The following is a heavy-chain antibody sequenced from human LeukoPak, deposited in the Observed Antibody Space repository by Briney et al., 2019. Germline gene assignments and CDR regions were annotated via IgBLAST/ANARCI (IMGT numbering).Heavy chain of an antibody. CDR1: GFTFSSYG. CDR2: IWYDGSNK. Sequence: GGSLRLSCAASGFTFSSYGMHWVRQAPGKGLEWVAVIWYDGSNKYYADSVKGRFTISRDNSKNTLYLQMNSLRAEDTAVYYCARQHSGSLDFDYWGRGTLVTVSS. CDR3: ARQHSGSLDFDY. V-gene: IGHV3-33*01. J-gene: IGHJ4*02. D-gene: IGHD1-26*01.